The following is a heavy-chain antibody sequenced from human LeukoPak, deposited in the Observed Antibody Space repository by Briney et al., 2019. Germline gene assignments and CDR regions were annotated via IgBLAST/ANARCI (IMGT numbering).Heavy chain of an antibody. V-gene: IGHV3-21*01. J-gene: IGHJ4*02. CDR1: GFTFSIYT. CDR3: ARDLAWGAY. D-gene: IGHD4/OR15-4a*01. CDR2: ITSSSSSI. Sequence: GGSLRLSCVASGFTFSIYTMSWVRQAPGKGLEWVSSITSSSSSIYSADSVKGRLTISGDNAKNSLYLEMNSLRDEDTAVYYCARDLAWGAYWGQGTLVTASS.